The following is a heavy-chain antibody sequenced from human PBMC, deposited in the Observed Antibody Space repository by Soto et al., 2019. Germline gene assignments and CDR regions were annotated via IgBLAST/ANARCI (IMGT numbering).Heavy chain of an antibody. Sequence: GGSLRLSCAASGFTFSSYGMHWVRQAPGKGLEWVAVIWYDGSNKYYADSVKGRFTISRDNSKNTLYLQMNSLRAEDTAVYYCAKGSEYCSSTGCWDDAFDIWGQGTMVTVSS. CDR1: GFTFSSYG. J-gene: IGHJ3*02. CDR2: IWYDGSNK. V-gene: IGHV3-33*06. CDR3: AKGSEYCSSTGCWDDAFDI. D-gene: IGHD2-2*01.